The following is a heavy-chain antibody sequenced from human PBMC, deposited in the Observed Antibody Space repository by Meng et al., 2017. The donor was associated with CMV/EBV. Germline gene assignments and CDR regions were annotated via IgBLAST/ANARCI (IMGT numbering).Heavy chain of an antibody. Sequence: SCAASGFTFSSYGMHWVRQAPGKGLEWVAVIWYDGSNTYYADSVKGRFTISRDNSKNTLYLQMNSLRAEDTAVYYCAKGVGATAFDYWGQGTLVTVSS. J-gene: IGHJ4*02. CDR3: AKGVGATAFDY. V-gene: IGHV3-33*06. CDR2: IWYDGSNT. CDR1: GFTFSSYG. D-gene: IGHD1-26*01.